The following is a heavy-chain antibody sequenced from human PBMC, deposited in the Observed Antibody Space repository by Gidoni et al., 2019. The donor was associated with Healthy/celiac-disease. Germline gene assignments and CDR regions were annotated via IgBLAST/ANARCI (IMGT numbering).Heavy chain of an antibody. Sequence: EVQLVESGGGLVKPGGSLSISCAASGFTFSSYSMNWVRQAPGKGLEWVSSISSSSSYIYYADSVKGRFTISRDNAKNSLYLQMNSLRAEDTAVYYCARNTYSSSWYLDYWGQGTLVTVSS. J-gene: IGHJ4*02. V-gene: IGHV3-21*01. CDR3: ARNTYSSSWYLDY. D-gene: IGHD6-13*01. CDR2: ISSSSSYI. CDR1: GFTFSSYS.